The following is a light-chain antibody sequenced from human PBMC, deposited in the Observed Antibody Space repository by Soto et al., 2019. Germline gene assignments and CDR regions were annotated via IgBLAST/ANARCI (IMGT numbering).Light chain of an antibody. CDR2: KAS. CDR3: QHYNIYSEA. Sequence: DIQMTQSPSTMSGSVGDRVTITGRASQTISSWLALYQQKPGKAPQLLIYKASTLKSGVPSRFSGSGSGTQLDLHISIFQPDDLATYCCQHYNIYSEAFGQTNTGEF. J-gene: IGKJ1*01. V-gene: IGKV1-5*03. CDR1: QTISSW.